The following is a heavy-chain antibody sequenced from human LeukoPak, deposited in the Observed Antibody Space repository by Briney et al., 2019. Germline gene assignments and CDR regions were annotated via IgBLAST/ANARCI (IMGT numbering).Heavy chain of an antibody. V-gene: IGHV3-11*06. CDR2: ISSSSSYT. CDR3: ARDQTTVTTNWFDP. Sequence: GGSLRLSCAASGFTFSDYYMRCIRQAPGKGREWGSYISSSSSYTNYADSVKGRFTISRDNAKNSLYLQTNSLRAEDTAAYYCARDQTTVTTNWFDPWGQGTLVIVSS. CDR1: GFTFSDYY. D-gene: IGHD4-17*01. J-gene: IGHJ5*02.